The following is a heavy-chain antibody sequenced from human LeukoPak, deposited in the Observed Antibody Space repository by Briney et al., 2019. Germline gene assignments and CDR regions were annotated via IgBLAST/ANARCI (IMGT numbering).Heavy chain of an antibody. Sequence: SETLSLTCTVPGVSISSSSFYWGWIRQPLGKGLEWIGTIFYSGSTYYNPSLKSRTTISVDTSKNQFSLKLSSVTAANTAVYYCASCSVSGYCGKESAFDIWGQGTMVIVSS. V-gene: IGHV4-39*01. CDR3: ASCSVSGYCGKESAFDI. CDR1: GVSISSSSFY. CDR2: IFYSGST. D-gene: IGHD5-12*01. J-gene: IGHJ3*02.